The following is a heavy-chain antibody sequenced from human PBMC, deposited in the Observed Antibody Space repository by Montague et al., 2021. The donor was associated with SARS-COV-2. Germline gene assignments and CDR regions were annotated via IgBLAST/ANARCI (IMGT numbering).Heavy chain of an antibody. D-gene: IGHD5-18*01. CDR3: ARAPDVDTAMVIYYYGMDV. CDR2: IYTSGST. CDR1: GGSISSGSYY. V-gene: IGHV4-61*02. J-gene: IGHJ6*02. Sequence: TLSLTCTVSGGSISSGSYYWSWIRQPAGKGLEWIGRIYTSGSTNYNPSLKSRVTTSVDTSKNQFSLKLSSVTAADTAVYYCARAPDVDTAMVIYYYGMDVWGQGTTATVSS.